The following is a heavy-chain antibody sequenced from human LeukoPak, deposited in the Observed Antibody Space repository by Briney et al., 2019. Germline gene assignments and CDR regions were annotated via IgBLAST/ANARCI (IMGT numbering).Heavy chain of an antibody. CDR3: ARDGRPYGSGSFIPEGYSNHGMDV. CDR1: GGTFSSYA. CDR2: IIPILGIA. V-gene: IGHV1-69*04. Sequence: SVKVSCKASGGTFSSYAISWVRQAPGQGLEWMGRIIPILGIANYAQKFQGRVTITADKSTSTAYMELSSLRSEDTAVYYCARDGRPYGSGSFIPEGYSNHGMDVWGQGATVTVSS. D-gene: IGHD3-10*01. J-gene: IGHJ6*02.